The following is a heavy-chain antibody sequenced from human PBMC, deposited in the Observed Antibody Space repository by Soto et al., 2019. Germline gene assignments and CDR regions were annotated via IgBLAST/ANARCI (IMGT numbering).Heavy chain of an antibody. CDR2: INHSGST. J-gene: IGHJ4*02. D-gene: IGHD3-10*01. V-gene: IGHV4-34*01. CDR1: GGSFSDYY. CDR3: VRGVVRRVIIQYTSFFDY. Sequence: QVQLQQWGAGLLKPSETLSLTCAVYGGSFSDYYWSWIRQAPGRGLERIAEINHSGSTSYNPSLKSRATSSVDTSKNQFSLKLTSLTAADTAVYYCVRGVVRRVIIQYTSFFDYWGQGTLVAVSS.